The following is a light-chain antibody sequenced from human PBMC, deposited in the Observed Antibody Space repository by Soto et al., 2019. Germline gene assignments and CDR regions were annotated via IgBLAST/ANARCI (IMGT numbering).Light chain of an antibody. CDR2: EVS. J-gene: IGLJ2*01. V-gene: IGLV2-14*01. Sequence: QSALTQPASVSGSPGQSITIACTGTSSDVGGYNHVSWYQHHPGKVPKLIIFEVSDRPSGVSNRFSGSKSGNTASLTISGLQAEDEADYYCSSYTSISTVIFGEGTKVTVL. CDR1: SSDVGGYNH. CDR3: SSYTSISTVI.